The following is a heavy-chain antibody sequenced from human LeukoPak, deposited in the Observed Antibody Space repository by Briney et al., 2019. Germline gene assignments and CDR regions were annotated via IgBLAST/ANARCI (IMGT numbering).Heavy chain of an antibody. J-gene: IGHJ4*02. CDR2: IWHDGSNK. CDR1: GFSFSSYG. CDR3: ARACSGGSCYFDY. D-gene: IGHD2-15*01. V-gene: IGHV3-33*01. Sequence: GGSLRLSCAASGFSFSSYGMHWVRQPPGKGLEWVAVIWHDGSNKYYADSVKGRFTISRDNSKNTLCLQMNSLRAEDTAVYYCARACSGGSCYFDYWGQGTLVTVSS.